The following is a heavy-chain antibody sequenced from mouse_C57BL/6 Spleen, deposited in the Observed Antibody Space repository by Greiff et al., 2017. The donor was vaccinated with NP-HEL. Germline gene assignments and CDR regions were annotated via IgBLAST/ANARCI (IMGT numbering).Heavy chain of an antibody. CDR1: GYTFTDYY. V-gene: IGHV1-26*01. Sequence: EVQLQQSGPELVKPGASVKISCKASGYTFTDYYMNWVKQSHGKSLEWIGDINPNNGGTSYNQKFKGKATLTVDKSSSTAYMELRSLTSEDSAVYYCATITTVVATPFDYWGQGTTLTVSS. CDR3: ATITTVVATPFDY. D-gene: IGHD1-1*01. CDR2: INPNNGGT. J-gene: IGHJ2*01.